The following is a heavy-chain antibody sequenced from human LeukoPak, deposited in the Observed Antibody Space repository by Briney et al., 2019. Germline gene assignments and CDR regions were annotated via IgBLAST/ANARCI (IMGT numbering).Heavy chain of an antibody. D-gene: IGHD1-26*01. CDR2: TYYKGYT. CDR1: GGSVSSYY. Sequence: SETLSLTCTVSGGSVSSYYWSWIRQPPGKGLEWIGYTYYKGYTNYNPSLESRVTISVDTSKNQFSLKLSSVTAADTAIYYCAPGNGDLLGWGQGTLVTVSS. CDR3: APGNGDLLG. V-gene: IGHV4-59*02. J-gene: IGHJ4*02.